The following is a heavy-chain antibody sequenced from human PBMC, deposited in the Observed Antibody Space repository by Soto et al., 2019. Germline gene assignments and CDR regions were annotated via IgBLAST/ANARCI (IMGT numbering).Heavy chain of an antibody. CDR2: IYYDGTT. J-gene: IGHJ4*02. CDR1: GGSISSFY. V-gene: IGHV4-59*01. CDR3: AHQEQWLAPFDY. Sequence: SEPLSLTCTVSGGSISSFYWSWLRQPPGKGLEWIGYIYYDGTTTYNPSLKSRVAISIDTSMNQFSLRLTSVTAADTAVYFCAHQEQWLAPFDYWGQGILVTVSS. D-gene: IGHD6-19*01.